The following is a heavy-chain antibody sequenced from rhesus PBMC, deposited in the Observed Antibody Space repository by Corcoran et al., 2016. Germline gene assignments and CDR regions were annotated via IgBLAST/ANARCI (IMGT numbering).Heavy chain of an antibody. J-gene: IGHJ4*01. CDR3: AKDFGYSGFSYGVY. CDR2: ITYSGST. Sequence: QVQLQESGPGLAKPSETLSLTCAVSGYSISTGYYGSWFCKPPGKGLEWIGYITYSGSTSYNPSLKSRVTISRDTSKNQFSLKLSSVTAADTAVYYCAKDFGYSGFSYGVYWGQGVLVTVSS. CDR1: GYSISTGYYG. D-gene: IGHD5-30*01. V-gene: IGHV4-122*02.